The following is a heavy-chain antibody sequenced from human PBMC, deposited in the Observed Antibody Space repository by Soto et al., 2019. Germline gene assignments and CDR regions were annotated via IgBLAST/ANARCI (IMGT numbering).Heavy chain of an antibody. CDR1: GFPFRDYA. CDR3: GKERRGRGWYVCYS. Sequence: VQLLESGGGLVQPGGSLRLSCAASGFPFRDYAMNWVRQAPGKGLEWVSDISGNGDSARYADSVKGRFTVSRDNSRDTLYLHMNSLRADVTGVYYCGKERRGRGWYVCYSLALGSVVIVSS. D-gene: IGHD6-19*01. CDR2: ISGNGDSA. V-gene: IGHV3-23*01. J-gene: IGHJ5*01.